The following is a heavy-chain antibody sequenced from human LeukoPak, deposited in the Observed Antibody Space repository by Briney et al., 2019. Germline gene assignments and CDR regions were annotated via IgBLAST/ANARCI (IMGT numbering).Heavy chain of an antibody. Sequence: NRGESLKISCKDSGYSFTSYWIGWVRQMPGKGLEWMGIIYPGDSDTRYSPSFQGRVTISADKSINTAYLQWSSLKASDTAIYYCARRGEAMDPFDYWGQGTLVTVSS. CDR2: IYPGDSDT. J-gene: IGHJ4*02. CDR1: GYSFTSYW. D-gene: IGHD5-18*01. V-gene: IGHV5-51*01. CDR3: ARRGEAMDPFDY.